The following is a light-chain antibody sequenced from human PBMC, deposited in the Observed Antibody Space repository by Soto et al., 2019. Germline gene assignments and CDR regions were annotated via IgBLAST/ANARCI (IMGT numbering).Light chain of an antibody. CDR3: QQDKAYSYT. J-gene: IGKJ2*01. CDR2: KAS. V-gene: IGKV1-5*03. Sequence: DIHMTQSPSTLSASGGDRVTITCRASQTINVWLAWYQQKPGKAPKLLISKASSLESGVPSRFSGSGSGTEFTLTISSLQPDDFATYYCQQDKAYSYTFGQGTELVVK. CDR1: QTINVW.